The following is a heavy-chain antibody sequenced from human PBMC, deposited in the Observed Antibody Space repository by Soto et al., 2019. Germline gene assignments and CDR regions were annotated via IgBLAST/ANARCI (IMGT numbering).Heavy chain of an antibody. Sequence: GESLKISCAASGFTFSSYGMHWVRQAPGKGLEWVAVISYDGSNKYYADSVKGRFTISRDNSKNTLYLQMNSLRAEDTAVYYCAKADSTAQISPYSSSSDLYYFDYWGQGTLVTVSS. CDR2: ISYDGSNK. J-gene: IGHJ4*02. CDR3: AKADSTAQISPYSSSSDLYYFDY. D-gene: IGHD6-6*01. V-gene: IGHV3-30*18. CDR1: GFTFSSYG.